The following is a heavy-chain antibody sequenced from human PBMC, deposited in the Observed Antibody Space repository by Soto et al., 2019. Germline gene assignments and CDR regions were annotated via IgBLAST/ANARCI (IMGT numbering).Heavy chain of an antibody. Sequence: GASVKVSCKASGYRFASYYMHWVRQAPGQGLEWMGIINPNSGITNYAQNFQGRVTMTRDTSTSTVYMELSSLKSEDMAVYYCARSRGAAAGINWFDPWG. J-gene: IGHJ5*02. CDR2: INPNSGIT. CDR1: GYRFASYY. D-gene: IGHD6-13*01. V-gene: IGHV1-46*03. CDR3: ARSRGAAAGINWFDP.